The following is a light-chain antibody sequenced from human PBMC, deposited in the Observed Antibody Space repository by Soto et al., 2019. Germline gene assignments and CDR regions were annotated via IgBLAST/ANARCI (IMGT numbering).Light chain of an antibody. CDR2: XXX. J-gene: IGKJ1*01. CDR1: QDISYY. CDR3: QKYNSAPQT. Sequence: DIQMTQSPSSLSASVGDRVTITCRANQDISYYLAWYXXXXGXXXXLXXXXXXTXQSGXPSRFSGSASGTDFTLTTGSLQPEDVATYYCQKYNSAPQTFVQGS. V-gene: IGKV1-27*01.